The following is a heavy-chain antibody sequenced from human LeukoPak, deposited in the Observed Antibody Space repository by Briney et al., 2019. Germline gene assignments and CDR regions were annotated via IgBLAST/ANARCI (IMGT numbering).Heavy chain of an antibody. D-gene: IGHD2-15*01. Sequence: GGSLRLSCAASGFTFSSYGMHWVRQAPGKGLEWVAVIGYDGSNKYYADSVKGRFTISRDNSKNTLYLQMNSLRAEDTAVYYCARDAGYCSGGSCYPGQFDYWGQGTLVTVSS. CDR2: IGYDGSNK. CDR3: ARDAGYCSGGSCYPGQFDY. V-gene: IGHV3-33*01. J-gene: IGHJ4*02. CDR1: GFTFSSYG.